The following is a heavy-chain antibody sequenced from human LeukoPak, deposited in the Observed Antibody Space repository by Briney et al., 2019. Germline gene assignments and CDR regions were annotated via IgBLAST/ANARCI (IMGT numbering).Heavy chain of an antibody. V-gene: IGHV1-69-2*01. CDR1: GYTFTDYY. Sequence: ASVKVSCKVSGYTFTDYYMHWVQQAPGKGLEWMGLVDPEDGETIYAEKFQGRVTITADTSTDTAYMELSSLRSEDTAVYYCATGKGDYYYYMDVWGKGTTVTVCS. CDR3: ATGKGDYYYYMDV. CDR2: VDPEDGET. J-gene: IGHJ6*03.